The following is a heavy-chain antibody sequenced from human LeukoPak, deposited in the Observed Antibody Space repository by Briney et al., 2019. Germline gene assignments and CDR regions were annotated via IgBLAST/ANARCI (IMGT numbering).Heavy chain of an antibody. CDR1: GYTFTSYG. D-gene: IGHD3-22*01. Sequence: ASVKVSCKASGYTFTSYGISWVRQAPGQGLEWMGWISAYNGNTNYAQKLQGRVTMTTDTSTSTAYMELRSLRSDDTAVYYCARERRYYDSSGYPXXWGQGTLVTV. CDR3: ARERRYYDSSGYPXX. V-gene: IGHV1-18*01. CDR2: ISAYNGNT. J-gene: IGHJ4*02.